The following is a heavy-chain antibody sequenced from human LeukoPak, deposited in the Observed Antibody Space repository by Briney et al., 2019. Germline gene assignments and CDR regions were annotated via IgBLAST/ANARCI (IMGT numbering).Heavy chain of an antibody. V-gene: IGHV3-33*01. CDR1: GFTFSSYG. J-gene: IGHJ4*02. D-gene: IGHD1-14*01. CDR2: IWYDGSNK. CDR3: ARDLGTPEEYYFDY. Sequence: EGSLRLSCAASGFTFSSYGMHWVRRAPGKGLEWVAVIWYDGSNKYYADSVKGRFTISRDNSKNTLYLRMNSLRAEDTAVYYCARDLGTPEEYYFDYWGQGTLVTVSS.